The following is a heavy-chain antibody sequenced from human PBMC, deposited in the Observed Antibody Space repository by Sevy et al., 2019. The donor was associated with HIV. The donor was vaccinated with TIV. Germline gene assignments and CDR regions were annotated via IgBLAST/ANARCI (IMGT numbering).Heavy chain of an antibody. D-gene: IGHD1-26*01. Sequence: GGSLRLSCAASGFTFSSYSMNWVRQAPGKGLEWVSSISSSSSYIYYADSVKGRFTISRDNAKNSLYLQMNSLRAEDTAVYYCAWGKLLAYFDYWGQGTLVTVSS. CDR3: AWGKLLAYFDY. CDR1: GFTFSSYS. V-gene: IGHV3-21*01. J-gene: IGHJ4*02. CDR2: ISSSSSYI.